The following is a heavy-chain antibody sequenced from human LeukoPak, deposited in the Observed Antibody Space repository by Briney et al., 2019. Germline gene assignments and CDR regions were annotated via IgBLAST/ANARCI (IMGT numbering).Heavy chain of an antibody. Sequence: GASLTPSCAAAGVTLSSNGMHWARQPRGKGLEWGAVIWYDGTIKYYADSVKGRFTISRDKSKNPLYLQMNSLRAEDTSVCYCARGPHSIYDSSGYYLLPRLDYSGQGALVSVSS. J-gene: IGHJ4*02. CDR2: IWYDGTIK. V-gene: IGHV3-33*01. D-gene: IGHD3-22*01. CDR3: ARGPHSIYDSSGYYLLPRLDY. CDR1: GVTLSSNG.